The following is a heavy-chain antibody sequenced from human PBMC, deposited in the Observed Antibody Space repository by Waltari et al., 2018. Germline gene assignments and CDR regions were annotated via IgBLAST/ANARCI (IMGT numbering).Heavy chain of an antibody. CDR2: IIPIFGTA. Sequence: QVQLVQSGAEVKKPGSSVKVSCKASGGTFSSYAISWVRQAPGQGLEWMGRIIPIFGTANYEQKFQGRVTITADKSTSTAYMELSSLRSEDTAVYYCAEGTPGIAAAGTYYYYGMDVWGQGTTV. J-gene: IGHJ6*02. D-gene: IGHD6-13*01. V-gene: IGHV1-69*08. CDR1: GGTFSSYA. CDR3: AEGTPGIAAAGTYYYYGMDV.